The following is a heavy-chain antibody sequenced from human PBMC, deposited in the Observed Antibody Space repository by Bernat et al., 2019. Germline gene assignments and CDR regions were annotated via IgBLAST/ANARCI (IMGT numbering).Heavy chain of an antibody. Sequence: EVQVLESGGGLEQPGGSLRLSCAASGFTFSSYAMSWVRQAPGKGLEWVSAISGSGGSTYYADYVKGRFTISRDNSKNTVNLQMNSLRAEDTAVYYCAKSHGDSTRGDFDYWGQGTLVTVSS. CDR3: AKSHGDSTRGDFDY. V-gene: IGHV3-23*01. CDR1: GFTFSSYA. D-gene: IGHD4-17*01. J-gene: IGHJ4*02. CDR2: ISGSGGST.